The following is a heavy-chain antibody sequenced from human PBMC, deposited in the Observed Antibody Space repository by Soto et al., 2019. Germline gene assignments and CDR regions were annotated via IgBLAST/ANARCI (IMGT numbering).Heavy chain of an antibody. J-gene: IGHJ4*02. Sequence: QITLKESGPTLVKPTQTLTLTCTFTGFSLSTSGVGVGWIRQPPGNALEWLALIYWDDDKRYSPSLKSRPTITKDTSKNQVVLTMTNMDPVDTATYYCAHSLIPNWGSRGAFDYWGQGTLVTVSS. V-gene: IGHV2-5*02. CDR1: GFSLSTSGVG. D-gene: IGHD7-27*01. CDR3: AHSLIPNWGSRGAFDY. CDR2: IYWDDDK.